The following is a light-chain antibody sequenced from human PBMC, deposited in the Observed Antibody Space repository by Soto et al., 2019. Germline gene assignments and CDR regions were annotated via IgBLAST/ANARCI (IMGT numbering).Light chain of an antibody. J-gene: IGKJ1*01. CDR2: GAS. V-gene: IGKV3-20*01. Sequence: EIVLTQSPCSLSLYPGERATLSCRASQSVSSNNLAWYQQRPGQAPRVVIYGASTRATGIPDRFSGSGSGTDFTLTISRLEPEDFAVYYCQQYGSSGTFGQGTKVDIK. CDR1: QSVSSNN. CDR3: QQYGSSGT.